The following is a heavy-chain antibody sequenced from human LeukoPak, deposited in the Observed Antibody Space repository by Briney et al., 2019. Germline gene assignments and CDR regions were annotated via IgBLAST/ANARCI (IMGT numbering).Heavy chain of an antibody. J-gene: IGHJ4*02. D-gene: IGHD3-22*01. CDR1: GFSLNTRGVG. Sequence: SGPTLVDPTRTLTLTCTFSGFSLNTRGVGVGWIRQPPGRALEWLALIYWDDDRRYSPSLKSRLTITKDTSKNQVVLTITNMDPVDTATYFCAHRKNYYDSSVFDNWGQGTLVTVSS. CDR2: IYWDDDR. V-gene: IGHV2-5*02. CDR3: AHRKNYYDSSVFDN.